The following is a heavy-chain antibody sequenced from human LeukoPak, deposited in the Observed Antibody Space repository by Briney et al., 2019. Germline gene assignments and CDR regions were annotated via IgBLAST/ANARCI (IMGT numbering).Heavy chain of an antibody. J-gene: IGHJ4*02. D-gene: IGHD1-1*01. CDR2: IHTSGTT. CDR3: ARVSRWNDWAFEG. Sequence: SETLSLTCTVSGDSMRSFYWSFIRQPAGKGLEWIGRIHTSGTTWYNPSLKSRVTISVDTSKNQFSLKLSSVTAADTAIYYCARVSRWNDWAFEGWGQGTLVTVSS. CDR1: GDSMRSFY. V-gene: IGHV4-4*07.